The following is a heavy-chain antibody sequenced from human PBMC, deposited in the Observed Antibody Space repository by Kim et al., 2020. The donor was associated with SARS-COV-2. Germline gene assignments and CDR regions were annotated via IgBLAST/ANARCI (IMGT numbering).Heavy chain of an antibody. CDR2: ISSSSTI. V-gene: IGHV3-48*02. CDR3: ARDGAAAVTSPVLDAFDI. D-gene: IGHD6-13*01. J-gene: IGHJ3*02. Sequence: GGSLRLSCAASGFTFSSYSMNWVRQAPGKGLEWVSYISSSSTIYYADSAKGRFTISSDNAKNSLYLQMNSLRDEDTAVYYCARDGAAAVTSPVLDAFDIWGQGTMVTVSS. CDR1: GFTFSSYS.